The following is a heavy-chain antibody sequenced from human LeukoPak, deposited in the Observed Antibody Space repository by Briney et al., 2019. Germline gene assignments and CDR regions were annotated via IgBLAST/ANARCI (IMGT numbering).Heavy chain of an antibody. CDR2: IDGSGQTT. Sequence: GGSLRLSCAASGSTFRSSDLSWVRQAPGKGLEWVSTIDGSGQTTYYADSVKGRFTISRDNAKNTLYLQLTSLRVEDTAVFYCAKVAAWTYFVSCGQGTLVTVSS. CDR3: AKVAAWTYFVS. D-gene: IGHD3/OR15-3a*01. J-gene: IGHJ4*02. V-gene: IGHV3-23*01. CDR1: GSTFRSSD.